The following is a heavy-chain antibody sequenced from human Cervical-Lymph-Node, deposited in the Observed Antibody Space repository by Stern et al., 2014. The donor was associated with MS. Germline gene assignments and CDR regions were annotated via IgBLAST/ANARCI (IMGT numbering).Heavy chain of an antibody. CDR3: ARGHDFWSGYYMSPDV. J-gene: IGHJ6*02. V-gene: IGHV7-4-1*02. CDR2: IITNNGNP. CDR1: GYTFTTYA. D-gene: IGHD3-3*01. Sequence: QVQLVQSGSELKKPGASVNVSCRASGYTFTTYAMNWVRQAPGQGLEWMGRIITNNGNPTYAQGFPGRFVFSLDTSVSTAYLQISSLKAEDTAVYYCARGHDFWSGYYMSPDVWGQGTTVTVSS.